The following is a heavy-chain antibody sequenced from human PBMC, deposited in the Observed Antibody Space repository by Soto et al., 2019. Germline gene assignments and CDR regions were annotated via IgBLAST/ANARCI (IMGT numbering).Heavy chain of an antibody. Sequence: PAGSLRLSCAGSGYNFGGFWIHWVRQAPGKGVVCVVRIDNGGTNTDYADAVKGRSTISRDNDKNELYLQMNSLRAEDTAVYYCAKDRGWPDAFNIWGQGTMVTVS. CDR3: AKDRGWPDAFNI. V-gene: IGHV3-74*01. CDR2: IDNGGTNT. D-gene: IGHD3-10*01. J-gene: IGHJ3*02. CDR1: GYNFGGFW.